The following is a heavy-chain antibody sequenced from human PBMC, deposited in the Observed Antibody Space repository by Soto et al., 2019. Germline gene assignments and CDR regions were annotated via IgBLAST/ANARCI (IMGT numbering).Heavy chain of an antibody. V-gene: IGHV4-34*01. CDR3: ARGVGLGIFDYFDY. D-gene: IGHD7-27*01. CDR2: INHSGST. Sequence: SETLSLTCAVYGGSFSGYYWSWIRQPPGKGLEWIGEINHSGSTNYNPSLKSRVTISVDTSKNQFSLKLSSVTAADTAVYYCARGVGLGIFDYFDYWGQGTLVTVSS. CDR1: GGSFSGYY. J-gene: IGHJ4*02.